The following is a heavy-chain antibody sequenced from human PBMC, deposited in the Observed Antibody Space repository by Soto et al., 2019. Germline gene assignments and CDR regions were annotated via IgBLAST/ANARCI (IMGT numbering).Heavy chain of an antibody. D-gene: IGHD5-12*01. CDR1: GYSFTSYG. CDR2: IYPGDSDT. Sequence: GESLKISXKGSGYSFTSYGIGWVRQMPGKGLEWMGIIYPGDSDTRYSPSFQGQVTISADKSISTAYLQWSSLKASDTAMYYCASASRWLQLRGYYYYGMDVWGQGTTVTVSS. CDR3: ASASRWLQLRGYYYYGMDV. V-gene: IGHV5-51*01. J-gene: IGHJ6*02.